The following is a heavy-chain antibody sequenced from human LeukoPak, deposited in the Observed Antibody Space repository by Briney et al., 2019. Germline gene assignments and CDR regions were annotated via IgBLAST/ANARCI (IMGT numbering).Heavy chain of an antibody. CDR3: AKDLRLGELSSAIDY. CDR2: IYSGGST. J-gene: IGHJ4*02. V-gene: IGHV3-53*04. CDR1: GFTVSSNY. Sequence: GGSLRLSCAASGFTVSSNYMSWVRQATGKGLERVSVIYSGGSTYYTDSVKGRFTISRHNSQNTLYLQMNSLRAEDTAVYYCAKDLRLGELSSAIDYWGQGTLVTVSS. D-gene: IGHD3-16*02.